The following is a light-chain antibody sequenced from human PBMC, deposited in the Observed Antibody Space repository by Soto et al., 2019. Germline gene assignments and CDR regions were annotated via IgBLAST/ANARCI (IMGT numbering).Light chain of an antibody. CDR2: DAS. CDR3: QQRSNWHPV. CDR1: QSVSSY. Sequence: EIVLTQSPATLSLSPGERATLSCRASQSVSSYLAWYQQKPGQAPRLLIYDASNRATGIPARFSGSGSGTDFTLTLSSLEPEDFAVYYCQQRSNWHPVFGGGTKVEIK. J-gene: IGKJ4*01. V-gene: IGKV3-11*01.